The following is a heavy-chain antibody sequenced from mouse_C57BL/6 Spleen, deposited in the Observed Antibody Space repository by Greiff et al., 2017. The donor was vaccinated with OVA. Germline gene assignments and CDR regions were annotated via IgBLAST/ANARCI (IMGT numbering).Heavy chain of an antibody. CDR2: IDPETGGT. Sequence: VQLQQSGAELVRPGASVTLSCKASGYTFTDYEIHWVKQTPVHGLEWIGAIDPETGGTAYNQKFKGKAILTADKSSSTAYMELRSLTSEDSAVYYCTRRYYGSSGYFDYWGQGTTLTVSS. CDR1: GYTFTDYE. V-gene: IGHV1-15*01. CDR3: TRRYYGSSGYFDY. J-gene: IGHJ2*01. D-gene: IGHD1-1*01.